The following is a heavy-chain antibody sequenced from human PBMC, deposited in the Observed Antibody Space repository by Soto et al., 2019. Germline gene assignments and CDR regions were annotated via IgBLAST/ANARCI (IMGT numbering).Heavy chain of an antibody. J-gene: IGHJ4*02. D-gene: IGHD3-22*01. CDR1: GFTFSSYA. CDR2: ISGSGGST. Sequence: EVQLLESGGGLVQPGGSLRLSCAASGFTFSSYAMSWVRQAPGKGLEWVSAISGSGGSTYYADSVKGRFTISRDNSKNTLYLQMNSLRAEDTAVYYCAKDFNTPYYYDSSGYDYWGQGTLVTVSS. V-gene: IGHV3-23*01. CDR3: AKDFNTPYYYDSSGYDY.